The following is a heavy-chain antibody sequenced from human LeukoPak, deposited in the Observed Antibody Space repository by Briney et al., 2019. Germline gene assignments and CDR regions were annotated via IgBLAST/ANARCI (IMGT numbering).Heavy chain of an antibody. V-gene: IGHV3-23*01. J-gene: IGHJ3*02. CDR3: AKYYYDSSGYDIDAFDI. D-gene: IGHD3-22*01. CDR2: ISGSGGST. CDR1: GFTFSSYA. Sequence: QTGGSLRLSCAASGFTFSSYAMSWVRQAPGKGLEWVSAISGSGGSTYYADSVKGRFTNSRDNSKNTLYLQMNSLRAEDTAVYYCAKYYYDSSGYDIDAFDIWGQGTMVTVSS.